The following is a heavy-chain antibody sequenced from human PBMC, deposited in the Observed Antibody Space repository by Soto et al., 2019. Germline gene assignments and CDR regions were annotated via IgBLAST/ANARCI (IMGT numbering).Heavy chain of an antibody. V-gene: IGHV3-74*01. Sequence: GGSLRLSCAASGFTFSTYAMTWVRQAPGKGLEWVSRINSGGGSTSYADSVKGRFTISRDNAKNTLYLQMNSLRAEDTAVYYCARVEDLYYGSPDFDYWGQGTLVTVSS. CDR2: INSGGGST. CDR1: GFTFSTYA. CDR3: ARVEDLYYGSPDFDY. J-gene: IGHJ4*02. D-gene: IGHD3-10*01.